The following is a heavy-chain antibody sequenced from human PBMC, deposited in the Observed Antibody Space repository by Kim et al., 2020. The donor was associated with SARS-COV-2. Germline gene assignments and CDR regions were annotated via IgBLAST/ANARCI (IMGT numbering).Heavy chain of an antibody. J-gene: IGHJ6*02. CDR3: ARDRGIASGYYYYYGMDV. V-gene: IGHV3-30*01. Sequence: TGRFTITRDNTKNTLYLQMNSLRAADTAVYYCARDRGIASGYYYYYGMDVWGQGTTVTVSS. D-gene: IGHD6-25*01.